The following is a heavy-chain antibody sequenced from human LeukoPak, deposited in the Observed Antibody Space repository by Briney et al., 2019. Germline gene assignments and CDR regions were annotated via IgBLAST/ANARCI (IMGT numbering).Heavy chain of an antibody. V-gene: IGHV1-46*01. CDR2: INPSGGTT. CDR1: GYTFSTYY. Sequence: ASVKVSCKASGYTFSTYYMHSVRQAPGQGLEWLGIINPSGGTTTYAQKFQGRVTMTRDTSTSTVYMELSSLRIEDTAVYYCSRDLGGSYNDYWGQGTMVTGSS. J-gene: IGHJ4*02. CDR3: SRDLGGSYNDY. D-gene: IGHD1-26*01.